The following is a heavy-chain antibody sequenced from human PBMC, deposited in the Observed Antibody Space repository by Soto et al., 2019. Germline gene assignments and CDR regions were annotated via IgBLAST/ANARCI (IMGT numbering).Heavy chain of an antibody. J-gene: IGHJ4*02. CDR3: ARTRIAAAVRDY. V-gene: IGHV4-34*01. CDR1: GGSFSGYY. Sequence: QVQLQQWGAGLLKPSETLSLTCAVYGGSFSGYYWSWIRQPPGKGLEWIGEINHSGSTNYNPSLKSRVTISVDTSKNQFSLKLSSVTAADKAVYYCARTRIAAAVRDYWGQGTLVTVSS. CDR2: INHSGST. D-gene: IGHD6-13*01.